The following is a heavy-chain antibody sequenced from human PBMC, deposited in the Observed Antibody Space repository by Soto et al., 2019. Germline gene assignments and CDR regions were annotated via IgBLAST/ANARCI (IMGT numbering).Heavy chain of an antibody. J-gene: IGHJ4*02. CDR1: GGSFYSSGYY. CDR2: VYHTGRA. Sequence: SETLSLTCTVSGGSFYSSGYYWGWIRRPPGKGLEWIGSVYHTGRAYYNPSLKSRVTISVDTSKSQFSLKLSSVTAADTAVYSCATTSPRLEYYYDSSGPLDYWGQGTLVTVSS. D-gene: IGHD3-22*01. CDR3: ATTSPRLEYYYDSSGPLDY. V-gene: IGHV4-39*01.